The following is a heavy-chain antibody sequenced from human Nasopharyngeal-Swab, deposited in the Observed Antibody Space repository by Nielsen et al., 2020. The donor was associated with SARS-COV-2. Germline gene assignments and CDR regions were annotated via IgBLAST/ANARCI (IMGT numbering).Heavy chain of an antibody. CDR3: AREGPYSGTNVFDI. J-gene: IGHJ3*02. V-gene: IGHV3-33*05. D-gene: IGHD5-12*01. CDR2: ILSDGKTT. Sequence: GESLKISCAASGFSFSNHCMHWVRQAPGNGLEWVAVILSDGKTTNYADSVKGRLTISRDKSRNTLYLQMNKLRVEDTAIYYCAREGPYSGTNVFDIWGQGTMVTVSS. CDR1: GFSFSNHC.